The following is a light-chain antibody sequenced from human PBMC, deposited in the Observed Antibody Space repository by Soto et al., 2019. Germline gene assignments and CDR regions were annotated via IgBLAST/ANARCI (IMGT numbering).Light chain of an antibody. V-gene: IGKV1-5*03. J-gene: IGKJ1*01. Sequence: DIQMTQSLSTLSASIGDRVTITCRASQNINVWLAWYQQKPGKAPKFLIYQASTLQSGVPSRFSGSGSGTEFTLTISSLQPDDFATYYCQQHEAYPRTFGQGTKVEIK. CDR3: QQHEAYPRT. CDR2: QAS. CDR1: QNINVW.